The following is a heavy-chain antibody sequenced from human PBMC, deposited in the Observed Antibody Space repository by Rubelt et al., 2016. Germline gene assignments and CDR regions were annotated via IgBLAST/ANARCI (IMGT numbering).Heavy chain of an antibody. J-gene: IGHJ4*02. Sequence: QVQLVQSGAEVKKPGASVKVSCKASGYTFTSYGISWVRQAPGQGLEWMGWISAYNGNTNYAQKCQGRVTMTTDTSTSTAYMELRSLRSDDTAVYYCARDLPPFRRYNWNFPLDYWGQGTLVTVSS. CDR3: ARDLPPFRRYNWNFPLDY. CDR1: GYTFTSYG. D-gene: IGHD1-7*01. V-gene: IGHV1-18*01. CDR2: ISAYNGNT.